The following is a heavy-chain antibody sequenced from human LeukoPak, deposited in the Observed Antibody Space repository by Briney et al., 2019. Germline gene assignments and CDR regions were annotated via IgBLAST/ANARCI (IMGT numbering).Heavy chain of an antibody. D-gene: IGHD1-26*01. CDR1: GFTFSSYA. V-gene: IGHV3-23*01. Sequence: GGSLRLSCAASGFTFSSYAMSWVRQAPGKGLEWVSAISGSGGSTYYADSVKGRFTVSRDTSKNTLYLQMNSLRAEDTAVYYCARVIVGASKFDYWGQGTLVTVSS. CDR2: ISGSGGST. CDR3: ARVIVGASKFDY. J-gene: IGHJ4*02.